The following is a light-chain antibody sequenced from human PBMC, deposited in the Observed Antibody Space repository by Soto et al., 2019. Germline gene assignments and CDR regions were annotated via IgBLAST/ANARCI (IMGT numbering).Light chain of an antibody. CDR1: SSNIGAGYH. CDR2: DNN. CDR3: LPYDSSPSASV. Sequence: QSVLTQPPSVSGAPGQRVTVSFTGGSSNIGAGYHVHWYQQLPRTAPKLLIFDNNNRPSGVPDRFSGSKSGTSASMAITGLQAEDEADYYCLPYDSSPSASVLGTGTKATVL. V-gene: IGLV1-40*01. J-gene: IGLJ1*01.